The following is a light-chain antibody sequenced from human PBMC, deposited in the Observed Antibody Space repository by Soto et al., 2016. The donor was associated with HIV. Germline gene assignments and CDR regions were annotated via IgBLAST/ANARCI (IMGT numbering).Light chain of an antibody. CDR3: QQYYTYPLT. V-gene: IGKV1-5*03. Sequence: DIQMTQSPSTLSAPVGDRVTITCRASDTISTWLAWYQQKPGKAPKVLIYKASTLESGVPSRFSGSGSGTEFTLNISSLQPDDFATYSCQQYYTYPLTFGGGTKVEI. CDR2: KAS. J-gene: IGKJ4*01. CDR1: DTISTW.